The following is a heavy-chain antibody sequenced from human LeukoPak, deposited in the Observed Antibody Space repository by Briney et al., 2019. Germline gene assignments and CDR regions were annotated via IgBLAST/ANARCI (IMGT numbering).Heavy chain of an antibody. Sequence: GGSLRLSCAASGFTFSSYSMNWVRQAPGKGLEWVSSISSSSSYIYYADSVKGRFTISRDNAKNSLYLQMNSLRAEDTAVYYCARDSIMSTVTTDYWGQGTLVTVSS. CDR2: ISSSSSYI. V-gene: IGHV3-21*01. J-gene: IGHJ4*02. CDR3: ARDSIMSTVTTDY. D-gene: IGHD4-11*01. CDR1: GFTFSSYS.